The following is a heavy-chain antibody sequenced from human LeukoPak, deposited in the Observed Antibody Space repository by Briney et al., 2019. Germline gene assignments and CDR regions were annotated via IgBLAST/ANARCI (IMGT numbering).Heavy chain of an antibody. D-gene: IGHD6-13*01. Sequence: ASVKVSCKVSGYTLTELSMHWVRQAPGKGLEWMGGFDPEDGETIYAQKFQGRVTMTEDTSTDTAYMELSGLRSEDTAVYYCATVSSWLEHYFDYWGQGTLVTVSS. CDR3: ATVSSWLEHYFDY. CDR2: FDPEDGET. V-gene: IGHV1-24*01. CDR1: GYTLTELS. J-gene: IGHJ4*02.